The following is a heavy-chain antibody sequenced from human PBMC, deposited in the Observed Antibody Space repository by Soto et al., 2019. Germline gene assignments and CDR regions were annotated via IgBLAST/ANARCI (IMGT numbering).Heavy chain of an antibody. CDR2: IYTSGTP. V-gene: IGHV4-4*07. J-gene: IGHJ4*02. CDR3: ARQRTYSSSWYDY. Sequence: QVLLQESGPGLVKPSETLSLTCTVSGGSISNYYWTWIRQPAGKGLEWIGRIYTSGTPNYNPSLKSRVTMLIDPSRNQCSLRLSSVTAADTALYYCARQRTYSSSWYDYWGQGTLVTVSS. D-gene: IGHD6-13*01. CDR1: GGSISNYY.